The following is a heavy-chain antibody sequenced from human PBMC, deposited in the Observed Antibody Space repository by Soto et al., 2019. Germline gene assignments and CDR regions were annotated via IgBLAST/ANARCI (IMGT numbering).Heavy chain of an antibody. CDR3: AREVRYSYGYYYGRDV. D-gene: IGHD5-18*01. CDR2: INPNSGGT. V-gene: IGHV1-2*04. CDR1: GNTFTGYY. Sequence: ASVKVSCKASGNTFTGYYMHWVRQAPGQGLEWMGWINPNSGGTNYAQKFQGWVTLTRDTSSSTAYMEVSRLRPDDTAVYCWAREVRYSYGYYYGRDVWGQGTTVTVSS. J-gene: IGHJ6*02.